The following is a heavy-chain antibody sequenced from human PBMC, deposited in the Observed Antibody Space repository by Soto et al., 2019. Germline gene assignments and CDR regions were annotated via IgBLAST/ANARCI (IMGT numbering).Heavy chain of an antibody. Sequence: SVKVSCKASGGTFSSYAISWVRQAPGQGLEWMGEIIPIFGTANYAQKFQGRVTITADKSTSTAYMELSSLRSEDTAVYYCARDPRPVDIVVVPAAPDGMDVWGQGTTVTVSS. CDR2: IIPIFGTA. CDR3: ARDPRPVDIVVVPAAPDGMDV. CDR1: GGTFSSYA. D-gene: IGHD2-2*01. J-gene: IGHJ6*02. V-gene: IGHV1-69*06.